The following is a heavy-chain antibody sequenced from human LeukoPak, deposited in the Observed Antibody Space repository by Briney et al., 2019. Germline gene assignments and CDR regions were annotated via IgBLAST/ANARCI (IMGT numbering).Heavy chain of an antibody. Sequence: GGSLRLSCAASGFTFSSYAMSWVRQAPGKGLEWVSAIIGSGGSTYYADSVKGRFTISRDNSKNTLYLQMNSLRAEDTAVYYCARKLSSSSYAPSDYWGQGTLVTVSS. D-gene: IGHD6-6*01. CDR3: ARKLSSSSYAPSDY. V-gene: IGHV3-23*01. CDR1: GFTFSSYA. J-gene: IGHJ4*02. CDR2: IIGSGGST.